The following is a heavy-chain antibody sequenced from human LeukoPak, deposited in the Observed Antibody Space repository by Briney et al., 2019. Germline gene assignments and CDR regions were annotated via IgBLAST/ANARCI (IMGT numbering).Heavy chain of an antibody. CDR1: GYTFTGYY. CDR3: ASEYHIAAAGMNNWFDP. CDR2: INPNSGGT. V-gene: IGHV1-2*02. J-gene: IGHJ5*02. D-gene: IGHD6-13*01. Sequence: ASVKVSCKSSGYTFTGYYMHWVRQAPGQGLEWMGWINPNSGGTNYAQKFQGRVTMTRDTSISTAYMELSRLRSDDTAVYYCASEYHIAAAGMNNWFDPWGQGTLVTVSS.